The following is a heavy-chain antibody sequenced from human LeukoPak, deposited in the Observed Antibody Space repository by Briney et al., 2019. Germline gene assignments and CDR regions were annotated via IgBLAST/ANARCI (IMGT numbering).Heavy chain of an antibody. CDR1: GGSISSYY. CDR3: ARAREGDDDFDY. J-gene: IGHJ4*02. V-gene: IGHV4-59*01. CDR2: IYYSGST. D-gene: IGHD2-21*02. Sequence: PSETLSLTCTVSGGSISSYYWSWIRQPPGKGLEWIGYIYYSGSTNYNPSLKSRVTISVDTSKSQFSLKLSSVTAADTAVYYCARAREGDDDFDYWGQGTLVTVSS.